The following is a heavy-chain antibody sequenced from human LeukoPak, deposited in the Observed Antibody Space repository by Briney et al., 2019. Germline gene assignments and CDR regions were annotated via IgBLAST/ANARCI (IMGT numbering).Heavy chain of an antibody. CDR1: GGSISSYY. D-gene: IGHD1-26*01. CDR3: ARTFSESYYYYGMDV. V-gene: IGHV4-59*01. Sequence: SETLSLTCTVSGGSISSYYWSRIRQPPGKGLEWIGYMYYSGRTNYNPSLKSRVTISVDTSKNQFSLKLSSVTAADTAVYYCARTFSESYYYYGMDVWGQGTTVTVSS. J-gene: IGHJ6*02. CDR2: MYYSGRT.